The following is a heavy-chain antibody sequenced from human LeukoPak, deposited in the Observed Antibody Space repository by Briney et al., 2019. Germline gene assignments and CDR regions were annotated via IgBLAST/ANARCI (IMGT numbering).Heavy chain of an antibody. CDR1: GYSFTSYW. CDR2: IYPGDSDT. V-gene: IGHV5-51*01. Sequence: KVSCKASGYSFTSYWIGWVRQMPGKGLEWMGIIYPGDSDTRYSPSFQGQVTISADKSISTAYLQWSSLKASDTAMYYRARQAARGALNYYYYYMDVWGKGTTVTISS. J-gene: IGHJ6*03. D-gene: IGHD6-6*01. CDR3: ARQAARGALNYYYYYMDV.